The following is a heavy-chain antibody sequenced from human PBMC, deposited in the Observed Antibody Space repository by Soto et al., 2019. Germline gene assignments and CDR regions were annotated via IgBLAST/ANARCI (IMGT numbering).Heavy chain of an antibody. V-gene: IGHV4-31*03. CDR2: IYYSGST. Sequence: SETLCLTCTVSVFSISIVCYYWSWIRHHPGNCLEWIGYIYYSGSTYYNPSLKSRVTISVDTSKNQFSLKLSSVTAADTAVYYCARDERGIAAAGGFDPWGQGTLVTVSS. CDR1: VFSISIVCYY. J-gene: IGHJ5*02. D-gene: IGHD6-13*01. CDR3: ARDERGIAAAGGFDP.